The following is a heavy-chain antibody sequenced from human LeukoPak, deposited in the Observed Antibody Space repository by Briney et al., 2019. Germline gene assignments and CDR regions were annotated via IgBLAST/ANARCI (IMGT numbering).Heavy chain of an antibody. CDR1: GYSISSGYY. D-gene: IGHD3-16*02. CDR3: ARDTTRYDYVWGSYRSDAFDI. Sequence: SETLTLTCTVSGYSISSGYYWGWIRQPPGKGLEWIGSIYYSGSTYYNPSLKSRVTISVDTSKNQFSLKLSSVTAADTAVYYCARDTTRYDYVWGSYRSDAFDIWGQGTMVTVSS. V-gene: IGHV4-38-2*02. J-gene: IGHJ3*02. CDR2: IYYSGST.